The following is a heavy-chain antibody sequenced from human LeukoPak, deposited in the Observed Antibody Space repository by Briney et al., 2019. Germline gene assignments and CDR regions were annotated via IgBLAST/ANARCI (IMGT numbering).Heavy chain of an antibody. CDR1: GGSISSYY. CDR3: ASGTTVTKKGFDY. CDR2: IYYSGST. V-gene: IGHV4-59*01. Sequence: SETLSLTCTVSGGSISSYYWSWIRQPPGKGLEWIGYIYYSGSTNYNPSLKSRVTISVDTSKNQCSLKLSSVTAAVTAVYYCASGTTVTKKGFDYWGQGTLVTVSS. D-gene: IGHD4-17*01. J-gene: IGHJ4*02.